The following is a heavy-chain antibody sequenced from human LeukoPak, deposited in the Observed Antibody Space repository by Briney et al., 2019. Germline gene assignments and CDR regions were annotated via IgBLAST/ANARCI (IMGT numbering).Heavy chain of an antibody. CDR2: IYYSGST. CDR1: GGSISSSSYY. CDR3: AQDSY. D-gene: IGHD2-15*01. J-gene: IGHJ4*02. V-gene: IGHV4-39*07. Sequence: SESLSLTWSVAGGSISSSSYYWGWIREPPGKGLEWIGRIYYSGSTYYNPSLKSRGTISVDTSKHQFSLKLSSVTAADTAVYYCAQDSYWGQGTLVTVSS.